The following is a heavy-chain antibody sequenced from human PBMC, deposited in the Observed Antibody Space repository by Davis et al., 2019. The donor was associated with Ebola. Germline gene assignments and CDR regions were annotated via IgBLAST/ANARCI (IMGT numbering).Heavy chain of an antibody. CDR3: GRGTGDFGY. Sequence: GESLKISCTASEITFRKKVMSWVRQAPGKGLEWVSSISAPGDRTYYADSVKGRLTISRDNAQNSLYLEMKSLRAEDTAVYYCGRGTGDFGYWGQGTLVTVSS. D-gene: IGHD1-1*01. V-gene: IGHV3-23*01. CDR2: ISAPGDRT. J-gene: IGHJ4*02. CDR1: EITFRKKV.